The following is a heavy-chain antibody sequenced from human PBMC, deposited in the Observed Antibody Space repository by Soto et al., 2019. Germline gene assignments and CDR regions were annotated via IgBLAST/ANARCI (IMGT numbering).Heavy chain of an antibody. CDR3: SSSDTMIDAPWAFDI. CDR2: INPNSGGT. Sequence: ASVKVSCKASGYTFTGYYMHWVRQAPGQGLEWMGWINPNSGGTNYAQKFQGRVTMTRDTSISTAYMELSRLRSDDTAVYYCSSSDTMIDAPWAFDIWGQATTVPAS. CDR1: GYTFTGYY. V-gene: IGHV1-2*02. J-gene: IGHJ3*02. D-gene: IGHD3-22*01.